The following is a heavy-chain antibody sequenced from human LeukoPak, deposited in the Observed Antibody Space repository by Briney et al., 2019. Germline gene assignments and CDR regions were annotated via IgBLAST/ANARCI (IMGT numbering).Heavy chain of an antibody. Sequence: GGSLRLSCAASGFTFSSYSMNWVRQAPGKGLEWVSSISSSSSYIYYADSVKGRFTISRDNAKNSLYLQMNSLRAEDTAVYYCARKLYDFWSAPWDYWGQGTLVTVSS. CDR1: GFTFSSYS. CDR2: ISSSSSYI. CDR3: ARKLYDFWSAPWDY. D-gene: IGHD3-3*01. V-gene: IGHV3-21*01. J-gene: IGHJ4*02.